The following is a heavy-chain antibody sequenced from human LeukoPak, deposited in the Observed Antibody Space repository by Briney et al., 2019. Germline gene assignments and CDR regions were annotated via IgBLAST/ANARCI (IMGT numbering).Heavy chain of an antibody. CDR1: GFTFKKYW. J-gene: IGHJ4*02. D-gene: IGHD5-24*01. CDR2: VKEDGSET. Sequence: GESLRLSCAASGFTFKKYWMNWVRQVPGKGLECLANVKEDGSETYYADSVKGRFTISRDNPKNLLFLQINSLRVEDTAVYYCARETPRRGETRDGYRWGQGTLVTVSS. CDR3: ARETPRRGETRDGYR. V-gene: IGHV3-7*01.